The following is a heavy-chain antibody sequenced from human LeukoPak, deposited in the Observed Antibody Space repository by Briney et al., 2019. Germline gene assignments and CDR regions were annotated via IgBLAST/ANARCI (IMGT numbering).Heavy chain of an antibody. CDR2: IYYSGIT. D-gene: IGHD3-22*01. V-gene: IGHV4-39*01. CDR1: GGSISTSSYY. CDR3: ARHWYDSRSNWLDP. J-gene: IGHJ5*02. Sequence: SETLSLTCTVSGGSISTSSYYWGWIRQPPGKGLEWIGSIYYSGITYYNPSLKSRVTISVDTSKNQFSLKLSSVTAADTAVYYCARHWYDSRSNWLDPWGQGTLVTVSS.